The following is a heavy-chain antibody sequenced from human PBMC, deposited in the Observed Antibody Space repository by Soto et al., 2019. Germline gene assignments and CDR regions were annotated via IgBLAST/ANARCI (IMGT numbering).Heavy chain of an antibody. Sequence: EVQLLESGGGLVQPGGSLRLSCAASGFTFSSYAMSWVRQAPGKGLEWVSAISGSGGSTYYADSVKGRFTISRDNFKNTLYLQMNRLRAEDTAVYYCAKEGLRGSYYDILTGYQIIDYWGQGTLVTVSS. D-gene: IGHD3-9*01. J-gene: IGHJ4*02. CDR2: ISGSGGST. CDR3: AKEGLRGSYYDILTGYQIIDY. CDR1: GFTFSSYA. V-gene: IGHV3-23*01.